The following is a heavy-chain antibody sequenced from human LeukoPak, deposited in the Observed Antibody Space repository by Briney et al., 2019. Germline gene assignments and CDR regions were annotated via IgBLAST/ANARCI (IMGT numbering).Heavy chain of an antibody. V-gene: IGHV3-9*01. D-gene: IGHD1-20*01. Sequence: GGSLRLSCAASGFTFDDYAMHWVRQAPGKGLEWVSGISWNSGSIGYADSVKGRFTISRDNAKNSLYLQMDSLRAEDTAVYYCARFNLGWLDPWGQGALVTVSS. CDR3: ARFNLGWLDP. CDR1: GFTFDDYA. CDR2: ISWNSGSI. J-gene: IGHJ5*02.